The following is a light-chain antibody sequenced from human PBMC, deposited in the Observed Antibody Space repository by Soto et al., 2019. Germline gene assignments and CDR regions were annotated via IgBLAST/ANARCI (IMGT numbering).Light chain of an antibody. J-gene: IGKJ4*01. CDR3: QQYGNSPRT. V-gene: IGKV3-20*01. CDR1: QNINSGS. Sequence: ELVLTQSPGTLSLSPGERATLSCRASQNINSGSLAWYQQKPGQAPRLFIYGASSRATGIPDRFSGGGSGTDFTLTISRLEPEDYAVYYCQQYGNSPRTFGGGTKVEIK. CDR2: GAS.